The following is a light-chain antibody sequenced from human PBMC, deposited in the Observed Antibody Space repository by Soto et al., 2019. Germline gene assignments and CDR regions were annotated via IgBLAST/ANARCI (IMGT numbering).Light chain of an antibody. CDR1: SSDVGGYNY. Sequence: QSALTQPASVSGSPGQSITISCTGTSSDVGGYNYVSWYQQNPGKAHKLMIYDVSNRPSGVSNRFSGYKSGNTASLTISGLQAEDEADYYCSSYTSSSTVVFGGGTKLTVL. CDR2: DVS. V-gene: IGLV2-14*01. J-gene: IGLJ2*01. CDR3: SSYTSSSTVV.